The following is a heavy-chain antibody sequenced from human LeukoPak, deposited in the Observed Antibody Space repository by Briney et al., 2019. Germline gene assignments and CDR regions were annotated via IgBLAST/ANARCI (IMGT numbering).Heavy chain of an antibody. V-gene: IGHV1-69*16. Sequence: SVKVSCKASGGTFSSYTISWVRQAPGQGLEWMGRIIPILGIANYAQKFQGRVTITTDESTSTAYMELSSLRSEDTAVYYCARVYYRGAAAGTFFDYWGQGTLVTVSS. CDR2: IIPILGIA. D-gene: IGHD6-13*01. J-gene: IGHJ4*02. CDR1: GGTFSSYT. CDR3: ARVYYRGAAAGTFFDY.